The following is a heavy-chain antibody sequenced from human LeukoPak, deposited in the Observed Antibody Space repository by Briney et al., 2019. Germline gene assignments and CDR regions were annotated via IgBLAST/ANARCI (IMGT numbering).Heavy chain of an antibody. CDR3: ARSLTDYSSGWYFDC. Sequence: ASETLSLTCTVSGGSISSSSYYWVWIRQPPGKGLEWIGSLYYTGSTYYNPSLKSRVTISVDTSKNQFSLNLTSVTAADTAVYYCARSLTDYSSGWYFDCWGQGTLVTVSS. CDR1: GGSISSSSYY. J-gene: IGHJ4*02. CDR2: LYYTGST. D-gene: IGHD6-19*01. V-gene: IGHV4-39*01.